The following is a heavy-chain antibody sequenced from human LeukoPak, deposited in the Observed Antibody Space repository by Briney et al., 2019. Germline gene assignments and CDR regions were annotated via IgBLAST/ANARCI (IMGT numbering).Heavy chain of an antibody. CDR1: GFTLSNYA. J-gene: IGHJ4*02. CDR2: IRGSGDST. V-gene: IGHV3-23*01. Sequence: PGGSLRLSCAASGFTLSNYAMTWVRQAPGKGLEWVSTIRGSGDSTYYADSVKGRFTISRDNSKNTLYLQMNSLRAEDTAVYYCARYCSGGGWYSGVDSWGQGTLVTVSS. CDR3: ARYCSGGGWYSGVDS. D-gene: IGHD2-15*01.